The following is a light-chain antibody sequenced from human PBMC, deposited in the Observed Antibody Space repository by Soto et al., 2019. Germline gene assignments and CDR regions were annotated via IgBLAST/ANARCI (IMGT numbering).Light chain of an antibody. CDR3: ASYTSTTPPV. J-gene: IGLJ1*01. CDR2: DVG. V-gene: IGLV2-14*03. CDR1: SSDVGGYNF. Sequence: QSVLTQPASVSGSPGHSITISCTGTSSDVGGYNFVSWYQHHPGKAPKLLIYDVGNRPSGVSDRFSGSKSGNTASLTISGLRAEDEAEYHCASYTSTTPPVFGTGTKVTVL.